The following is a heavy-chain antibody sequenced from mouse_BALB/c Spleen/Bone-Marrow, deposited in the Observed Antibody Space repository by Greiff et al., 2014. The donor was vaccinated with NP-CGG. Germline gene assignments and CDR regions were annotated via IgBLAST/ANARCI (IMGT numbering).Heavy chain of an antibody. CDR1: GYTYTDYV. D-gene: IGHD2-1*01. Sequence: QVQLQQSGPELVKPGASVKMSCKASGYTYTDYVISWVKQRTGQGLEWIGGTDPGRGSSFYNEKFEAKATLTADRSANTAYMQLSSLTSEDSAVYFCARDGNYAVLDYWGQGTSVTVSS. V-gene: IGHV1-77*01. CDR2: TDPGRGSS. CDR3: ARDGNYAVLDY. J-gene: IGHJ4*01.